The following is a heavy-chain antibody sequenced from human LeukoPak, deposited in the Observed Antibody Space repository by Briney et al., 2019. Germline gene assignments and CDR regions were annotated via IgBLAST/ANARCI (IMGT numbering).Heavy chain of an antibody. CDR2: INPNSGGT. J-gene: IGHJ3*02. D-gene: IGHD2-2*02. V-gene: IGHV1-2*02. CDR3: AELRPYCSSTSCYKGAFDI. CDR1: GYTFTGYY. Sequence: ASVKVSCKASGYTFTGYYMHWVRQAPGQGLEWMGWINPNSGGTNYAQKFQGRVTMTRDTSISTAYMGLSRLRSDDTAVYYCAELRPYCSSTSCYKGAFDIWGQGTMVTVSS.